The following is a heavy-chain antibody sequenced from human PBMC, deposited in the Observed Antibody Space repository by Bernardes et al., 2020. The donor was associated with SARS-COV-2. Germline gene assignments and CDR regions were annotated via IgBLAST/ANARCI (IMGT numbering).Heavy chain of an antibody. J-gene: IGHJ6*02. D-gene: IGHD2-2*01. CDR2: IDWDDEK. CDR1: GFSLSTSGMC. Sequence: PTLVNPTQTLTLTCTFSGFSLSTSGMCVPWIRQPPGKALEWLALIDWDDEKYYSPSLKTRLTISKDPSKNQVVLTMTNVDPVDTATYYCARATIAVGSITDYYFYAMDVWGQGTTVTVSS. V-gene: IGHV2-70*01. CDR3: ARATIAVGSITDYYFYAMDV.